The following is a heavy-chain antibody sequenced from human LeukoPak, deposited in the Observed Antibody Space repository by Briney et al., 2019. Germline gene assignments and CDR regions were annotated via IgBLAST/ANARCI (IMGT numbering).Heavy chain of an antibody. CDR2: IYYSGST. CDR1: GGSISSSSYY. J-gene: IGHJ5*02. V-gene: IGHV4-39*07. CDR3: ARASSGAPRLGFDP. D-gene: IGHD3-22*01. Sequence: SETLSLTCTVSGGSISSSSYYWGWIRQPPGKGLEWIGSIYYSGSTYYNPSLKSRLTISLDTSKNQFSLNLSSVTAADTAVYYCARASSGAPRLGFDPWGQGTQVTVSS.